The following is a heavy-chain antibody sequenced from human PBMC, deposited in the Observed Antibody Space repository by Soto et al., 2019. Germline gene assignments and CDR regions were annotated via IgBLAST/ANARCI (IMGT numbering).Heavy chain of an antibody. Sequence: SETLSLTCTVSGGSISSSSYYWGWIRQPPGKGMEWIGSTYYSGSTYYNPSLKSRVTIFVDTSKNQFSLKLSSVTAAYTSVYYCASLGWELPTLDYWGQGTLVTVSS. CDR2: TYYSGST. CDR3: ASLGWELPTLDY. V-gene: IGHV4-39*01. CDR1: GGSISSSSYY. D-gene: IGHD1-26*01. J-gene: IGHJ4*02.